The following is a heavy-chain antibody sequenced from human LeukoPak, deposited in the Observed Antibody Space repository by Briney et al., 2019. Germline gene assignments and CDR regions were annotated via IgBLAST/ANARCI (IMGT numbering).Heavy chain of an antibody. CDR2: ISSSSSTI. CDR1: GFTFSSYS. D-gene: IGHD2-2*01. J-gene: IGHJ3*02. Sequence: PGGSLRPSCAASGFTFSSYSMNWVRQAPGKGLEWVSYISSSSSTIYYADSVKGRFTISRDNAKNSLYLQMNSLRAEDTAVYYCARYCSSTSCYGHAFDIWGQGTMVTVSS. V-gene: IGHV3-48*04. CDR3: ARYCSSTSCYGHAFDI.